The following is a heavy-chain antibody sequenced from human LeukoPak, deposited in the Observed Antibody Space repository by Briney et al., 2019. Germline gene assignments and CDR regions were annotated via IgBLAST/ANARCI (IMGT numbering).Heavy chain of an antibody. V-gene: IGHV4-34*01. Sequence: PSETLSLTCAVYGGSFSGYYWSWIRQPPGKGLEWIGEINHSGSTNYNPSLKSRVTISVDTSKNQFSLKPSSVTAADTAVYYCARGRRRVVTAARSWFDPWGQGTLVTVSS. CDR3: ARGRRRVVTAARSWFDP. D-gene: IGHD2-21*02. J-gene: IGHJ5*02. CDR1: GGSFSGYY. CDR2: INHSGST.